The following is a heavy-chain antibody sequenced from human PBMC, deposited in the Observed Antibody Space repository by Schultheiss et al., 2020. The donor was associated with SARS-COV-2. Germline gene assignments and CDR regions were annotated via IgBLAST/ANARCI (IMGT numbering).Heavy chain of an antibody. D-gene: IGHD6-13*01. CDR1: GFTFSSYG. CDR2: IWYDGSNK. J-gene: IGHJ2*01. V-gene: IGHV3-33*01. Sequence: GESLKISCAASGFTFSSYGMHWVRQAPGKGLEWVAVIWYDGSNKYYADSVKGRFTISRDNSNNSLYLQMNSLRAEDTAVYYCARAGSRWPWYFDLWGRGTLVTVSS. CDR3: ARAGSRWPWYFDL.